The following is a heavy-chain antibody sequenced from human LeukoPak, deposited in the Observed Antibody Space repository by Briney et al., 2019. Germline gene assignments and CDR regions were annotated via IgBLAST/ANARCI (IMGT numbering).Heavy chain of an antibody. V-gene: IGHV1-2*02. CDR2: INPNSGGT. Sequence: GSVKVSCKASGYTFTGYYMHWVRQAPGQGLEWMGWINPNSGGTNYAQKFQGRVTMTRDTSISTAYMELSRLRSDDTAVCYCAREGLSSGWYPWWGQGTLVTVSS. CDR1: GYTFTGYY. D-gene: IGHD6-19*01. CDR3: AREGLSSGWYPW. J-gene: IGHJ4*02.